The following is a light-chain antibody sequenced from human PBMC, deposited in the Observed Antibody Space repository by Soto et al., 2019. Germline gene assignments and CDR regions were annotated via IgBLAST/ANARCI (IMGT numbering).Light chain of an antibody. V-gene: IGKV1-39*01. J-gene: IGKJ2*01. CDR2: TAA. CDR3: QQSYSTPYT. Sequence: DIHMTQSPSSLSASVGDRVTITCRASQRITTYLNWYQQKPGKAPKLLISTAATLQGGVPSRFSGSGSGTDFTLTITTLQPEDFATYFCQQSYSTPYTFGQGTKLEIK. CDR1: QRITTY.